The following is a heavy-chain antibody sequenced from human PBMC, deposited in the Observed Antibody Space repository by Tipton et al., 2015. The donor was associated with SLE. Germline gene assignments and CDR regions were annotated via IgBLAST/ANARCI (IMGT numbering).Heavy chain of an antibody. D-gene: IGHD1-1*01. J-gene: IGHJ3*02. CDR2: IRSSGTTT. Sequence: SLRLSCAASGFTFSDYYMSWIRQAPGKGLEWVSNIRSSGTTTYYADSVKGRFTISRDNSKNTLYLQMNSLRAEDTAVYYCARERVRNDAFDIWGQGTMVTVSS. CDR1: GFTFSDYY. V-gene: IGHV3-11*04. CDR3: ARERVRNDAFDI.